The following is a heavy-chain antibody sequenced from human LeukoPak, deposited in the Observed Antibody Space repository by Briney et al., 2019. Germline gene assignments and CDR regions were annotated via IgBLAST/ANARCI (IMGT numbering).Heavy chain of an antibody. CDR3: ARDEGGYDELDY. CDR2: IIPILGIA. V-gene: IGHV1-69*04. CDR1: GGTFSSYA. J-gene: IGHJ4*02. D-gene: IGHD5-12*01. Sequence: GASVKVSCKASGGTFSSYAISWVRQAPGQGLEWMGRIIPILGIANYAQKFQGRVTITADKSTSTAYMELSSLRSEDTAVYYCARDEGGYDELDYWGQGTLVTVSS.